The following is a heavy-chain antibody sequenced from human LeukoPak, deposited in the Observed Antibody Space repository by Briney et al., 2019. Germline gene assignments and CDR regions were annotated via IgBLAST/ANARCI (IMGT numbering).Heavy chain of an antibody. CDR3: AKMNGYMDV. V-gene: IGHV3-23*01. CDR2: ISGSGSGT. J-gene: IGHJ6*03. CDR1: GFTFSSSA. D-gene: IGHD1-1*01. Sequence: GGSLRISCTASGFTFSSSAITWVRQAPGKGLEWVSGISGSGSGTYYADFVKGRFTISRDNSKNTMYLEMNSLRAEDTAVYYGAKMNGYMDVWGKGTTVTVSS.